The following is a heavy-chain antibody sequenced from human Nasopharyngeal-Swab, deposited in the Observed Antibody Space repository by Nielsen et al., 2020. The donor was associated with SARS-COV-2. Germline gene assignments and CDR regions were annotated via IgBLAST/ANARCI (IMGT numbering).Heavy chain of an antibody. CDR3: TTGYAYSSSSEHDY. CDR1: GYTLTDLS. Sequence: ASVKVSCKVSGYTLTDLSMHWVRQAPGKGLEWMGGFDTEDGETIYAQKFQGRVTMTEDTSTDTAYMELSSLRSEDTAVYYCTTGYAYSSSSEHDYWGQGTLVTVSS. V-gene: IGHV1-24*01. D-gene: IGHD6-6*01. CDR2: FDTEDGET. J-gene: IGHJ4*02.